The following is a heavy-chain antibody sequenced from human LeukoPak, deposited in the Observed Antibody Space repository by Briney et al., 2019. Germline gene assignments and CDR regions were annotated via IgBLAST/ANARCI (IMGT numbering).Heavy chain of an antibody. Sequence: PSETLSLTCTISGGSISSNYWIWIRQPPGKGLDWIGYYHYSGNTNYNPSLKSRATISVDMSKNQFSLTLNSVTAADTAVYYCARSASSTSRSAFDIWGQGTRVTASS. CDR1: GGSISSNY. V-gene: IGHV4-59*13. CDR2: YHYSGNT. CDR3: ARSASSTSRSAFDI. J-gene: IGHJ3*02.